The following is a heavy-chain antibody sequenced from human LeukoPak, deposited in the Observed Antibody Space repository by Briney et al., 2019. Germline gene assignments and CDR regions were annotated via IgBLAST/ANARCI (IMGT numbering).Heavy chain of an antibody. CDR3: ARYSSSWHYYFDY. CDR2: ISSSGNTI. J-gene: IGHJ4*02. D-gene: IGHD6-13*01. Sequence: PGGSLRLSCAASGFTFSSYDMNWVRQAPGKGLEWVSYISSSGNTIYYTDSVKGRFTISRDSAQNSLYLQMNSLRAEDTAVYYCARYSSSWHYYFDYWGQGTLVTVSS. V-gene: IGHV3-48*03. CDR1: GFTFSSYD.